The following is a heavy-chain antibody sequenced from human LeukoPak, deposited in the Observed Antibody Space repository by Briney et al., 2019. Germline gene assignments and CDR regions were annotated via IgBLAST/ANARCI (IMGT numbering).Heavy chain of an antibody. J-gene: IGHJ4*02. CDR3: ARDRGWEVFDF. V-gene: IGHV4-59*01. D-gene: IGHD1-26*01. CDR1: GDAISNYY. Sequence: SETLSLTCTVSGDAISNYYWSWIRQPPGKGLEWIGNIYYTGSTTYNPSPKSRITISSDTSKNQFSLSLTSVTAADTAIYFCARDRGWEVFDFWGQGILVTVSS. CDR2: IYYTGST.